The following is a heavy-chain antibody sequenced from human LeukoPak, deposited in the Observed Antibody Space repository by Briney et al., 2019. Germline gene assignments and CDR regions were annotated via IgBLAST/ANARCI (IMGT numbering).Heavy chain of an antibody. V-gene: IGHV4-59*01. J-gene: IGHJ5*02. CDR1: GGSFSGYY. CDR2: TYYSGST. CDR3: ARVLGYRIDP. Sequence: SETLSLTCAVYGGSFSGYYWSWIRQPPGKGLEWIGYTYYSGSTNYNPSLKSRVTISVDTSKNQFSLKLSSVTAADTAVYYCARVLGYRIDPWGQGTLVTVSS. D-gene: IGHD5-12*01.